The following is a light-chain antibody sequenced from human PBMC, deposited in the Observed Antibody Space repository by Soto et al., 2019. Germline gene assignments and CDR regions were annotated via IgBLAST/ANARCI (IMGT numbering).Light chain of an antibody. CDR2: GNN. CDR3: QSYDSSLSGYV. J-gene: IGLJ1*01. V-gene: IGLV1-40*01. Sequence: QAVVTQPPSVSGAPGQRVTISCTGSSSNIGAGYDVHWYQQLPGTAPKLLIYGNNNRPSGVPDRFSGSKSGTSASLAITGLQDEDEADYYCQSYDSSLSGYVFGTGTKLTVL. CDR1: SSNIGAGYD.